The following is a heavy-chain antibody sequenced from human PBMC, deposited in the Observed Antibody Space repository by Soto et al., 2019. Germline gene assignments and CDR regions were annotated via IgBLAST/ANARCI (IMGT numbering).Heavy chain of an antibody. Sequence: GASVKVSCKASGGTFSSYTISWVRQAPGQGLEWMGRIIPILGIANYAQKFQGRVTITADKSKSTLYLQMNSLRVEDTAVYYCALGENTWFDPWGQGTLVTVSS. CDR1: GGTFSSYT. CDR3: ALGENTWFDP. CDR2: IIPILGIA. V-gene: IGHV1-69*02. J-gene: IGHJ5*02.